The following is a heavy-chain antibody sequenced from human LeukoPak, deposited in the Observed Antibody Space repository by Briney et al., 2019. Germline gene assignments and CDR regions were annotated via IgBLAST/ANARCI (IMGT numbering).Heavy chain of an antibody. CDR1: GYSISSGYF. J-gene: IGHJ4*02. V-gene: IGHV4-38-2*02. CDR3: ARVVYDSSGYYPNLFDY. CDR2: IYYSGST. D-gene: IGHD3-22*01. Sequence: PSETLSLTCIVSGYSISSGYFWGWVRQPPGKDLEWIGSIYYSGSTYYNPSLKSRVTISVDTSKNQFSLKLSSVTAADTAVYYCARVVYDSSGYYPNLFDYWGQGTLVTVSS.